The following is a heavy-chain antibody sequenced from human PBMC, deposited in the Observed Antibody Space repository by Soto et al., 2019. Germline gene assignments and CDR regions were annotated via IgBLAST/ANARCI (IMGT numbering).Heavy chain of an antibody. CDR2: LSGSGYQT. J-gene: IGHJ4*02. CDR3: AKDSLTVFGVVVTFED. V-gene: IGHV3-23*01. D-gene: IGHD3-3*01. Sequence: EVQLLESGGGLVQPGGSLRLSCATDGFTFDSYAMHWVRQAPGKGLEWVSSLSGSGYQTYYADSVKGRLTIPRDRSKNTVYLQMNSLRAEDTAVYFCAKDSLTVFGVVVTFEDWGRGTLVTVAS. CDR1: GFTFDSYA.